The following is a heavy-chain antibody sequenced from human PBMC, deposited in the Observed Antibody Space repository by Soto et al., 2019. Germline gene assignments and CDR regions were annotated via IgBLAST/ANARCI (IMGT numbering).Heavy chain of an antibody. J-gene: IGHJ4*02. Sequence: QAHLVQSGAEVKKPGSSVKVSCRASGGSFSSHCLIWVRQAPGQGLAWMGGLVPKFGAPTYAQKFQDRVTITADISTTTVYMELNRLKVEDTAMYFCARWAGECTEGDWLAPLDFWGQGTPLTVSS. CDR1: GGSFSSHC. V-gene: IGHV1-69*06. D-gene: IGHD3-9*01. CDR3: ARWAGECTEGDWLAPLDF. CDR2: LVPKFGAP.